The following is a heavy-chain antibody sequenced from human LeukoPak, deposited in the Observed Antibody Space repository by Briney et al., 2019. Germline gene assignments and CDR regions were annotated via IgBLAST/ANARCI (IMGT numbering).Heavy chain of an antibody. D-gene: IGHD6-13*01. CDR3: AKQIIAAPDAFDI. V-gene: IGHV3-23*01. CDR2: ISGSGGST. J-gene: IGHJ3*02. Sequence: GGSLRLSCAASGFTFSSYAMSWVRQAPGKGLEWVSAISGSGGSTCYADSVKGRFTISRDNSKNTLYLQMNSLRAEDTAVYYCAKQIIAAPDAFDIWGQGTMVTVSS. CDR1: GFTFSSYA.